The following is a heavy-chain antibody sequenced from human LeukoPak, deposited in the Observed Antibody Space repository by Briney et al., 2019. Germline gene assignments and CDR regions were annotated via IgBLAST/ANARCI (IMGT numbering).Heavy chain of an antibody. Sequence: PGGSLRLSCEASGFTFSTYEMNWVRQTPGKGLEWVSCIGSSGSTIYYADSVKGRFTISRDNGKNSLYLHMNSLRAEDTAVYYCAKGTYYYDSSGYYGGYYFDYWGQGTLVTVSS. D-gene: IGHD3-22*01. V-gene: IGHV3-48*03. J-gene: IGHJ4*02. CDR1: GFTFSTYE. CDR3: AKGTYYYDSSGYYGGYYFDY. CDR2: IGSSGSTI.